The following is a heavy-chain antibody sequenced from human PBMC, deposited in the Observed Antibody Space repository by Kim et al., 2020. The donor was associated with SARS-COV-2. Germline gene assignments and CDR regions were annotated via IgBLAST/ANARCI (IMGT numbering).Heavy chain of an antibody. V-gene: IGHV3-13*04. D-gene: IGHD6-19*01. CDR3: ARGPRYSSGWYPPYWYFDL. Sequence: GGSLRLSCAASGFTFSSYDMHWVRQATGKGLEWVSAIGTAGDTYYPGSVKGRFTISRENAKNSLYLQMNSLRAGDTAVYYCARGPRYSSGWYPPYWYFDLWGRGTLVTISS. J-gene: IGHJ2*01. CDR1: GFTFSSYD. CDR2: IGTAGDT.